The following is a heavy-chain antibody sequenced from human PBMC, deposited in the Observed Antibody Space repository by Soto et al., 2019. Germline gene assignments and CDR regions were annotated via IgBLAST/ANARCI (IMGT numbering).Heavy chain of an antibody. J-gene: IGHJ4*02. D-gene: IGHD2-8*01. Sequence: SETLSLTCTVSGGSISSYYWSWIRQPPGKGLEWIGYIYYSGSTNYNPSLKSRVTISVDTSKNQFSLKLSSVTAADTAVYYCARQAGCTNGVCYFDYWGQGTLVTVSS. CDR1: GGSISSYY. CDR3: ARQAGCTNGVCYFDY. CDR2: IYYSGST. V-gene: IGHV4-59*08.